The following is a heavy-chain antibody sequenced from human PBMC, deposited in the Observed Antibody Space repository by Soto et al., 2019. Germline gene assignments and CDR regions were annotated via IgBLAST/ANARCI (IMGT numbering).Heavy chain of an antibody. D-gene: IGHD3-22*01. J-gene: IGHJ4*02. CDR3: ARDAGYYDSSGPDY. Sequence: GGSLRLSCAASGFTFSSYGMHWVRQAPGKGLEWVAVIWYDGSNKYYADSVKGRFTISRDNSKNTLYLQMNSLRAEDTAVYYCARDAGYYDSSGPDYWGQGTLVTVSS. CDR2: IWYDGSNK. V-gene: IGHV3-33*01. CDR1: GFTFSSYG.